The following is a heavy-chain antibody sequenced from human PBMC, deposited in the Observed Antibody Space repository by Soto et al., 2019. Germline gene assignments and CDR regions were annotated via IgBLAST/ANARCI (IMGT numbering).Heavy chain of an antibody. D-gene: IGHD2-21*01. V-gene: IGHV4-34*01. CDR3: AREWGFCDGTRGFPLFYY. Sequence: VQLQQWGAGVLKPSETLSLTCAAHGGSFSGFQWSWIRQAPGKGLAWIGEINHNGDTNYNPSLKSRVTISIDTSKNEFSLKLTSVTAGDTARYYCAREWGFCDGTRGFPLFYYWGPGVLVTVSS. CDR2: INHNGDT. J-gene: IGHJ4*02. CDR1: GGSFSGFQ.